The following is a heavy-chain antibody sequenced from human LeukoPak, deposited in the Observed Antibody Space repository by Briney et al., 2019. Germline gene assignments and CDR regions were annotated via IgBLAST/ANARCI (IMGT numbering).Heavy chain of an antibody. CDR2: ISGGGST. J-gene: IGHJ4*02. V-gene: IGHV3-66*04. D-gene: IGHD1-26*01. CDR3: ARHLYRAFDY. Sequence: GGSLRLSCAASGFTVSSNYMTWVRQAPGKGLEWVSVISGGGSTFYADSVKGRFTISRDSAKNSLYLQMNGLRDEDTAVYYCARHLYRAFDYWGQGTLVTVSS. CDR1: GFTVSSNY.